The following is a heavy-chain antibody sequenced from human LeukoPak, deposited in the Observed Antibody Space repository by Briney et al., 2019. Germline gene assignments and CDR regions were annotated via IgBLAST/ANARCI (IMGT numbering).Heavy chain of an antibody. CDR1: GFTFSDLY. CDR2: ISTRGSTT. Sequence: GGSLRLSCAASGFTFSDLYMSWIRQAPGKGLEWVSYISTRGSTTYYADSVKGRFTISRDTAKNSLYLQMNSLRAGATAVYYCGRDDTVPQRSSFDYRGARKLVTASS. D-gene: IGHD2-8*02. J-gene: IGHJ4*02. V-gene: IGHV3-11*01. CDR3: GRDDTVPQRSSFDY.